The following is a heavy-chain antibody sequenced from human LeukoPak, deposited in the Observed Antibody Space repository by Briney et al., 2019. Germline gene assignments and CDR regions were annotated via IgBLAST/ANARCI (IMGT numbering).Heavy chain of an antibody. CDR3: ARFGGQQLINNWFDS. CDR1: GYWFGDYW. CDR2: IYPGDSQT. J-gene: IGHJ5*01. Sequence: GESLQISCKGSGYWFGDYWIGWVRHMPGKGLEWMGLIYPGDSQTRYSPSFQGQVTFSADKSISTAFLQWSRLKASDTAMYYCARFGGQQLINNWFDSWGQGTLVTVSS. D-gene: IGHD6-13*01. V-gene: IGHV5-51*01.